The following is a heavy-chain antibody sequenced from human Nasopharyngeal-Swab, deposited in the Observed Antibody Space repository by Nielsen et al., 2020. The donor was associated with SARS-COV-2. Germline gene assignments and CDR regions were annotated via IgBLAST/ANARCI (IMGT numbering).Heavy chain of an antibody. J-gene: IGHJ4*02. Sequence: IRQPPGKGLEWVGFIRWKAYGGTTEYAASVKGRFTISRDDSKSIAYLHMNSLKTEDTAVYYCTTDSRDYDFWSGYYPPSDYWGQGTLVTVSS. CDR3: TTDSRDYDFWSGYYPPSDY. CDR2: IRWKAYGGTT. V-gene: IGHV3-49*02. D-gene: IGHD3-3*01.